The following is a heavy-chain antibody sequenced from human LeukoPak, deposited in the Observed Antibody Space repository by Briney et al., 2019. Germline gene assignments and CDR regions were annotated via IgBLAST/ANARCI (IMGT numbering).Heavy chain of an antibody. CDR1: GGSFSGYY. J-gene: IGHJ4*02. D-gene: IGHD3-10*01. Sequence: MSSETLSLTCAVYGGSFSGYYWSWIRQPPGKGLEWIGEINHSGSTNYNPSLKSRVTISVDTSKNQFSLKLSSVTAADTAVYYCARVINLLFDYWGQGTLVTVSS. CDR3: ARVINLLFDY. V-gene: IGHV4-34*01. CDR2: INHSGST.